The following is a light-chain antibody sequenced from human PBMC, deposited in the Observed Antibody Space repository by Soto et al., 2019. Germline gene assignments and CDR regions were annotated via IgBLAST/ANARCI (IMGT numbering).Light chain of an antibody. CDR2: WAS. V-gene: IGKV4-1*01. CDR3: QQYNNWPT. Sequence: DIVMTQSPDSLAVSLGERATINCKSSQSVLYSSNNKNYLAWYQQKPGQPPKLLIYWASTRESGVPARFTGTGSGTEFTLTISSLQSEDFGVYYCQQYNNWPTFGQGTKVDIK. CDR1: QSVLYSSNNKNY. J-gene: IGKJ1*01.